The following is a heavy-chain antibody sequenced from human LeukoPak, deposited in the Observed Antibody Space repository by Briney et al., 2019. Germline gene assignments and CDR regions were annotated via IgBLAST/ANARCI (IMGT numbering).Heavy chain of an antibody. CDR2: IKQDGSET. J-gene: IGHJ4*02. D-gene: IGHD3-16*01. CDR3: ATDMTATGGLGY. V-gene: IGHV3-7*01. Sequence: GGSLRLSCVASGFTFNTYSMNWVRQPPGKGLEWVANIKQDGSETYYVDSVKGRFTISRDNAKNSLYLQMNGLRAEDTAVYYCATDMTATGGLGYWGQGTLVTVSS. CDR1: GFTFNTYS.